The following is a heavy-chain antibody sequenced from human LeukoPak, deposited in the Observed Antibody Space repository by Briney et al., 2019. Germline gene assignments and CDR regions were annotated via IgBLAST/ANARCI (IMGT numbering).Heavy chain of an antibody. Sequence: GGSLRLSCGASGFIFSDHWMSWVRQAPGKGLEWVSVIYSGDRTYYADSVKGRFTISRDSSKNTLYLQMNNLRVEDTAVYYCERVSMSQYWGQGTLVTVSS. J-gene: IGHJ4*02. CDR1: GFIFSDHW. CDR2: IYSGDRT. V-gene: IGHV3-53*01. CDR3: ERVSMSQY. D-gene: IGHD5/OR15-5a*01.